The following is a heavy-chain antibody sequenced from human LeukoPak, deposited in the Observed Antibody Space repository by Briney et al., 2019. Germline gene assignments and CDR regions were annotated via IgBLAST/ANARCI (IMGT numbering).Heavy chain of an antibody. J-gene: IGHJ4*02. CDR2: IYYSGST. CDR3: ARGPPLGTVDY. CDR1: GGSISSYY. D-gene: IGHD4-17*01. Sequence: SETLSLTCTVSGGSISSYYWSWIRQPPGKGLERIGYIYYSGSTNYNPSLKSRVTISVDTSKNQFSLKLSSVTAADTAVYYCARGPPLGTVDYWGQGTLVTVSS. V-gene: IGHV4-59*01.